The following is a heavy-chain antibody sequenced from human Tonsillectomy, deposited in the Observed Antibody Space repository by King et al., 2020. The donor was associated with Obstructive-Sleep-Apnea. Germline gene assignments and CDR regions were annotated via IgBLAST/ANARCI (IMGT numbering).Heavy chain of an antibody. CDR2: IYPGDSDT. Sequence: VQLVESGAEVKKPGESLKISCKGFGYSFSKYWIGWVRQVPGKGLEWMGIIYPGDSDTRYSPSFQGQVTISADNSIRTAYLQWSSLKASDTAMYYCARTAYYDTSGYYQTGRYFDYWGQGTLITVSS. J-gene: IGHJ4*02. D-gene: IGHD3-22*01. CDR1: GYSFSKYW. V-gene: IGHV5-51*01. CDR3: ARTAYYDTSGYYQTGRYFDY.